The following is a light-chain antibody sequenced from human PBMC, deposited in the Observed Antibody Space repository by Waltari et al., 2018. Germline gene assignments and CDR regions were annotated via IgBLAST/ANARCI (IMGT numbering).Light chain of an antibody. CDR2: KDS. Sequence: SYELTQSSSVSVSPGQTARITCSGAVLAKNHGRWFQQKPGQAPVVVIYKDSERPSGIPERFSGYSSGSTVTLTISGAQVEDEADYYCYSAADNNLVFGGGTKLTVL. CDR3: YSAADNNLV. CDR1: VLAKNH. J-gene: IGLJ3*02. V-gene: IGLV3-27*01.